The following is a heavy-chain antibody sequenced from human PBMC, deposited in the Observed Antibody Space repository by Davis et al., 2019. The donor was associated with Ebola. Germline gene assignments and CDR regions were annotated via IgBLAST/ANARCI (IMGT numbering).Heavy chain of an antibody. V-gene: IGHV5-51*01. CDR3: ARHYGMDV. CDR2: IYPGDSNT. Sequence: GESLKISCKGSGYSFTSYWIGWVRQLPGKGLEWMGIIYPGDSNTRYSPSFQGQVIISADRSIRTAYLQWSSLKASDTAMYYCARHYGMDVWGQGTTVTVSS. CDR1: GYSFTSYW. J-gene: IGHJ6*02.